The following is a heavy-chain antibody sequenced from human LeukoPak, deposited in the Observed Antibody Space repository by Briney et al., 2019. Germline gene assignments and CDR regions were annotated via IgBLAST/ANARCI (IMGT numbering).Heavy chain of an antibody. CDR1: GGSFSGYY. CDR2: INHSGST. V-gene: IGHV4-34*01. J-gene: IGHJ5*02. D-gene: IGHD3-22*01. CDR3: ARGGGWVYYRYNWFDP. Sequence: SETLSLTCAVYGGSFSGYYWSWIRQPPGKGLEWIGEINHSGSTNYNPSLKSRVTISVDTSKNQFSLKLSSVTAADTAVYYCARGGGWVYYRYNWFDPWGQGTLVTVSS.